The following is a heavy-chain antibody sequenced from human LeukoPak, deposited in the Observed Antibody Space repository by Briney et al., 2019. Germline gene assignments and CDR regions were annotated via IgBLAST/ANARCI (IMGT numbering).Heavy chain of an antibody. CDR3: RRYFDY. J-gene: IGHJ4*02. CDR1: DFSFSNYW. Sequence: GGSLRLSCVASDFSFSNYWMTWVRQAPGKGLEWVANIKQDGSEKYYVDSVKGRFTISRDNSKNTLYLQMNSLRAEDTAVYYCRRYFDYWGQGTLVTVSS. V-gene: IGHV3-7*01. CDR2: IKQDGSEK.